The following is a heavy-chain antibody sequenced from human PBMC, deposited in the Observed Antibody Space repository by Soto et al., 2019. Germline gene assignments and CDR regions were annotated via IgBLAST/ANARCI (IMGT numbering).Heavy chain of an antibody. CDR3: ARDRESVRFLEWSHNWFDP. CDR1: GYTFTSYA. V-gene: IGHV1-3*01. CDR2: INAGNGNT. Sequence: ASVKVSCKASGYTFTSYAMHWVRQAPGQRLEWMGWINAGNGNTKYSQKFQGRVTITRDTSASTAYMELSSLRSEDTAVYYCARDRESVRFLEWSHNWFDPWGQGTLVTVSS. J-gene: IGHJ5*02. D-gene: IGHD3-3*01.